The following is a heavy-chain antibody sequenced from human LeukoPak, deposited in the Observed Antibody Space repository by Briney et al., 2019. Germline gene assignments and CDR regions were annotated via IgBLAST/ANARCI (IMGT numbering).Heavy chain of an antibody. V-gene: IGHV3-23*01. Sequence: GGSLRLSCAASGFTFSSYAMSWVRQAPGKGLEWVSAISGSGGTTYYADSVKGRFTISRDNSKNTLYLQTNSLRAEDTAVYYCAKGAPILTGYFPFDPWGQGTLVTVSS. D-gene: IGHD3-9*01. CDR3: AKGAPILTGYFPFDP. CDR1: GFTFSSYA. CDR2: ISGSGGTT. J-gene: IGHJ5*02.